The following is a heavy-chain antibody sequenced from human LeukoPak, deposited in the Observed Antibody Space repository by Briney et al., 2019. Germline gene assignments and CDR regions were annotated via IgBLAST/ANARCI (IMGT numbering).Heavy chain of an antibody. Sequence: GGPLRLSCAASGFTFSSYWMICVRQAPGKGLEWVANIKPDGSEKYFVDSVKGRFTISRDNAKNSLYLQMNSLRAEDTAVYYCARGWGDTYSSSWYYFDYWGQGTLVTVSS. CDR2: IKPDGSEK. V-gene: IGHV3-7*01. CDR1: GFTFSSYW. D-gene: IGHD6-13*01. J-gene: IGHJ4*02. CDR3: ARGWGDTYSSSWYYFDY.